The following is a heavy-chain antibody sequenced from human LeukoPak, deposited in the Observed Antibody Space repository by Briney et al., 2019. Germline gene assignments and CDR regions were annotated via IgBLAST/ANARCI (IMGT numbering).Heavy chain of an antibody. CDR2: IYYSGST. J-gene: IGHJ4*02. CDR3: ARERLVGATATSIFDY. V-gene: IGHV4-31*03. D-gene: IGHD1-26*01. CDR1: GGSISSGGYS. Sequence: NTSQTLSLTCTVSGGSISSGGYSWSWIRQHPGKGLEWIGYIYYSGSTHYNPSLKSRVTISVDASKNQFSLKLSSVTAADTAVYYCARERLVGATATSIFDYWGQGTLVTVSS.